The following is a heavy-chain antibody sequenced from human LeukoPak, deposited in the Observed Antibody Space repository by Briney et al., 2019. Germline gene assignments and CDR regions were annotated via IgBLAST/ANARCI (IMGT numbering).Heavy chain of an antibody. CDR2: INPNNDDGT. D-gene: IGHD3-10*01. Sequence: ASVKVSCKASGYSFSDYYIHWVRQAPGQGLEWMGWINPNNDDGTKYARKFEGRVTMTRDTSIRTAYMEMSGVTSDDTAVYYCARDLNYGRGTMVRGAYPTPVDYWGQGTLVTVSS. CDR1: GYSFSDYY. V-gene: IGHV1-2*02. CDR3: ARDLNYGRGTMVRGAYPTPVDY. J-gene: IGHJ4*02.